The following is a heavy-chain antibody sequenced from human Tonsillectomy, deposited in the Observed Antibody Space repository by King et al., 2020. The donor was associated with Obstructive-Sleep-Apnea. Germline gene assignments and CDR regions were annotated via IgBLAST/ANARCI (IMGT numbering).Heavy chain of an antibody. D-gene: IGHD1-14*01. CDR2: INSDGSST. CDR3: AKTPDRYYGLDV. CDR1: GFTFSSYW. V-gene: IGHV3-74*01. J-gene: IGHJ6*02. Sequence: VQLVESGGGLVQPGGSLRLSCAASGFTFSSYWKFWVRQTPGKGLVWVSRINSDGSSTSHADSVKGRFTISRDNAKNTLYLQMNSLRAEDTAVYYCAKTPDRYYGLDVWGQGTTVTVSS.